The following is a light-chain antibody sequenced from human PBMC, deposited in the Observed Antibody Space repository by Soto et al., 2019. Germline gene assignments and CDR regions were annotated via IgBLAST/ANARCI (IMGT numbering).Light chain of an antibody. Sequence: ETVMTQSPATLSVSPGERATLSCRASQSIRSNVAWYQQRPGQAPRLLIFGASVRATGVPDRFSGSGSGTDFTLTINSLQSEDSAVYYCQNYNYWPPATFGGGTKVDIK. CDR1: QSIRSN. CDR2: GAS. V-gene: IGKV3-15*01. CDR3: QNYNYWPPAT. J-gene: IGKJ4*01.